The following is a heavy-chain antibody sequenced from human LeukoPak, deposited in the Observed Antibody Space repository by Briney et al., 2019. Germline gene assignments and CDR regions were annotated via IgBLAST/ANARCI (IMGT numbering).Heavy chain of an antibody. J-gene: IGHJ4*02. Sequence: ASVKVSRKASGFTSTNFAVQWVRQARGQRLEWIGWIIVGSGATKCAQDFQERVTITRDLSTSTLYMELRSLTSEDTAVYYCAADLSNPRMGASYLDSWGQGTLVTVSS. CDR2: IIVGSGAT. CDR3: AADLSNPRMGASYLDS. CDR1: GFTSTNFA. D-gene: IGHD3-16*01. V-gene: IGHV1-58*01.